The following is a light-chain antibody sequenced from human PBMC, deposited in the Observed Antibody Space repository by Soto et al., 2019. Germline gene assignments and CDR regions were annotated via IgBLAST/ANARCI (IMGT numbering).Light chain of an antibody. J-gene: IGKJ4*01. CDR3: QQRSNWRLS. CDR2: DAS. CDR1: QSISSH. V-gene: IGKV3-11*01. Sequence: EIVLTQYPAILSLSPGEGATLSCRASQSISSHLAWYQQKPGQAPRLLIYDASNRARGIPARFSGSGSGTDVTLTISSLEPEDFAVYYCQQRSNWRLSFGGGTRVEIK.